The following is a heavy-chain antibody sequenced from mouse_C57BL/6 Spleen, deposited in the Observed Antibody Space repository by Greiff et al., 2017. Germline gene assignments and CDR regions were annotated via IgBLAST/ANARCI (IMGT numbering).Heavy chain of an antibody. CDR3: ARDYERDFDY. D-gene: IGHD2-4*01. CDR2: IDPSDSET. J-gene: IGHJ2*01. Sequence: PIQGLEWIGNIDPSDSETHYKQKFKDKATLTVDKSSSTTYMQLSSLTSEASAVYYCARDYERDFDYWGQGTTLTVSS. V-gene: IGHV1-52*01.